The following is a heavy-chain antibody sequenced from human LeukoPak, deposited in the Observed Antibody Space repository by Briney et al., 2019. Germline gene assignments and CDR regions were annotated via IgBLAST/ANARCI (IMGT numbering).Heavy chain of an antibody. CDR2: ISSTGAYI. CDR3: ARGLAAAGTRGPY. CDR1: GFIFSSDS. Sequence: GGSLRLSCAASGFIFSSDSMMWVRQAPGKGLEWVSSISSTGAYIYYADSLKGRFTISRDNAKNSLYLQMNSLRADDTAVYYCARGLAAAGTRGPYWGQGTLVTVSS. J-gene: IGHJ4*02. D-gene: IGHD6-13*01. V-gene: IGHV3-21*01.